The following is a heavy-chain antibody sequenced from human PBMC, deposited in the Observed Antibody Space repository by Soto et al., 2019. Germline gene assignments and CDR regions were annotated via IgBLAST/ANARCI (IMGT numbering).Heavy chain of an antibody. CDR2: ISDSGSLT. CDR3: ARALVLGVGALSQ. CDR1: GFTFSAYY. J-gene: IGHJ4*02. D-gene: IGHD1-26*01. V-gene: IGHV3-11*01. Sequence: QVQLVESGGGLVKPEGSLRLSCAASGFTFSAYYMSWIRQAPGKGLEWVSYISDSGSLTHYGDSVKGRFTISRDNAKASLYLQMDSLRAEDTAIYYCARALVLGVGALSQWGQGTLATVSS.